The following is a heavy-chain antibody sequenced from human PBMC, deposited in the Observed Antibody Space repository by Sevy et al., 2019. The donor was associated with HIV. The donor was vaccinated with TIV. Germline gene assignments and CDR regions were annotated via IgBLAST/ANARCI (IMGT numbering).Heavy chain of an antibody. V-gene: IGHV3-15*07. J-gene: IGHJ4*02. D-gene: IGHD5-18*01. CDR3: TTDGGGYNYGYSFDY. Sequence: GGSLRLSCAASGFTFSNAWMNWVRQAPGKGLEWVGRIKSKTDGGTTDYAEPVKGRFTISRDDSKNTLYLQMISLKTEDTAVYYCTTDGGGYNYGYSFDYWGQGTLVTVSS. CDR1: GFTFSNAW. CDR2: IKSKTDGGTT.